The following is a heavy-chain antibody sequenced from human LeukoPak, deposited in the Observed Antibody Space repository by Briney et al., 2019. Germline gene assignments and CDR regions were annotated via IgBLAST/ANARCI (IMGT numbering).Heavy chain of an antibody. Sequence: GGALRLSCAASGFTFDEYGMGWGRHAPGEGVGGGSGINWNGGSTGYADSVKGRFTISRDNAKNSLYLQMNSLRAEDTALYHCARKGYSGYEGAFDIWGQGTMVTVSS. V-gene: IGHV3-20*01. CDR2: INWNGGST. J-gene: IGHJ3*02. CDR3: ARKGYSGYEGAFDI. D-gene: IGHD5-12*01. CDR1: GFTFDEYG.